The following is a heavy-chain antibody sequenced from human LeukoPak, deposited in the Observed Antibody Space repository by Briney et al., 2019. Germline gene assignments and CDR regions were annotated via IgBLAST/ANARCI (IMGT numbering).Heavy chain of an antibody. CDR2: MNQDGSTK. D-gene: IGHD3-3*01. Sequence: PVGSLRLSCAASGFTFSSSGMHWVRQAPGKGLEWVANMNQDGSTKNYVDSVKGRFTVSRDNAQNSLFLQINSLRAEDTAVYYCARDFVANALDIWGQGTMVTVSA. CDR3: ARDFVANALDI. CDR1: GFTFSSSG. V-gene: IGHV3-7*01. J-gene: IGHJ3*02.